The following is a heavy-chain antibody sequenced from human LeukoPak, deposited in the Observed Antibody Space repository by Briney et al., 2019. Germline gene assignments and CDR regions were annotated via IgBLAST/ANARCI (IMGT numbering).Heavy chain of an antibody. Sequence: GGSLRLSCTASGFTFGDYAMSWFRQAPGKGLEWVGFIRSKAYGGTTEYAASVKGRFTISRDDSKSIAYLQMNSLKTEDTAVYYCTRAHLEMATIRHCDYWGQGTLVTVSS. CDR2: IRSKAYGGTT. V-gene: IGHV3-49*03. CDR3: TRAHLEMATIRHCDY. CDR1: GFTFGDYA. J-gene: IGHJ4*02. D-gene: IGHD5-24*01.